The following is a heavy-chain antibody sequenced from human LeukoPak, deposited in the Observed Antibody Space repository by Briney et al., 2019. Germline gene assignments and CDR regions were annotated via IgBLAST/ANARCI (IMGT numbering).Heavy chain of an antibody. J-gene: IGHJ4*02. CDR1: GFTFSSYA. CDR2: ISGSGGST. V-gene: IGHV3-23*01. D-gene: IGHD6-19*01. CDR3: AKGRSEYSIGWSDFDY. Sequence: PGGSLRLSCAASGFTFSSYAMSWVRQAPGKGLEWVSAISGSGGSTYYADSVKGRFTISRDNSKNTLYLQMNSLRAEDTAVYYCAKGRSEYSIGWSDFDYWGQGTLVTVSS.